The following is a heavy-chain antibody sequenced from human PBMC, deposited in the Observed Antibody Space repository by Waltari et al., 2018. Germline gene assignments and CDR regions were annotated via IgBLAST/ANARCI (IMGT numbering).Heavy chain of an antibody. V-gene: IGHV4-39*02. D-gene: IGHD5-12*01. J-gene: IGHJ3*01. CDR1: GGSITSNRHY. CDR3: ATYIGASIGTAAFDV. Sequence: QLQLQESGPGLGKPSETLSLTCIVSGGSITSNRHYWAWIRQPPGQGLAWIGTMSYNGTTYSSTSLKSRVTVSRDTSKNRLSLKLGSVTAADTAVYYCATYIGASIGTAAFDVWGQGTMVTVSS. CDR2: MSYNGTT.